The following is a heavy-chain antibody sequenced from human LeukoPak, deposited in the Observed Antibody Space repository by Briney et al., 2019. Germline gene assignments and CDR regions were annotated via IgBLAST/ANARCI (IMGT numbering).Heavy chain of an antibody. V-gene: IGHV4-39*01. Sequence: SETLTLTCTVSGGSITTSSYYWGWIRQPPGKGLEWIGIIYYSGGTYYNPSLKGRVTISVDTSKNQFSLKLSSVTAADTAVYYCARAFRARYFDLWGRGTLVTVSS. CDR1: GGSITTSSYY. CDR2: IYYSGGT. J-gene: IGHJ2*01. D-gene: IGHD2/OR15-2a*01. CDR3: ARAFRARYFDL.